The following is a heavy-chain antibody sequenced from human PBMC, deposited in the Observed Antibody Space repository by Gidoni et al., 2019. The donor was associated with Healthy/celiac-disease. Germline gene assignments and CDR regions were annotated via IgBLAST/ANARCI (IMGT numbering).Heavy chain of an antibody. Sequence: QVQLVESGGGVVQPGRSLRRSCAASGFTFSSYGMHWVRQAPGKGLEWVAVIWYDGSNKYYADSVKGRFTISRDNSKNTLYLQMNSLRAEDTAVYYCAREEKWELLDAFDIWGQGTMVTVSS. J-gene: IGHJ3*02. D-gene: IGHD1-26*01. CDR3: AREEKWELLDAFDI. CDR1: GFTFSSYG. V-gene: IGHV3-33*01. CDR2: IWYDGSNK.